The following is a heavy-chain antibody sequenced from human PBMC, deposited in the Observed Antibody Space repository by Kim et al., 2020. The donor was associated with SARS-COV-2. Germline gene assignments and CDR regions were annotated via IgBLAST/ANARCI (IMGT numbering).Heavy chain of an antibody. CDR1: GGSFSGYY. D-gene: IGHD5-18*01. V-gene: IGHV4-34*01. J-gene: IGHJ4*02. Sequence: SETLSLTCAVYGGSFSGYYWSWIRQPPGKGLEWIGEINHSGSTNYNPSLKSRVTISVDTSKNQFSLKLSSVTAADTAVYYCARSRTAMVTLDYWGQGTLVTVSS. CDR2: INHSGST. CDR3: ARSRTAMVTLDY.